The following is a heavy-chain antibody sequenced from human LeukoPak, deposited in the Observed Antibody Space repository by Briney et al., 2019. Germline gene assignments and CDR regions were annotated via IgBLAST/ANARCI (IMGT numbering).Heavy chain of an antibody. V-gene: IGHV6-1*01. CDR2: TYYRSKWYN. D-gene: IGHD1-26*01. Sequence: SQTLSLTCAISGDSVSSNSAAWNWIRQSPSRGLEWLGRTYYRSKWYNDYAVSVKSRITINPDTSKNQFSLQLNSVTPEDTAVYYCAVESRYSGSCSSFDYWGQGTLVTVSS. CDR1: GDSVSSNSAA. J-gene: IGHJ4*02. CDR3: AVESRYSGSCSSFDY.